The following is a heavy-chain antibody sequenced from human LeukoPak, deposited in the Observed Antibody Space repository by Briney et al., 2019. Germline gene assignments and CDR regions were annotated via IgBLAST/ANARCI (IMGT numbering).Heavy chain of an antibody. Sequence: SVKVSCKASGGTFSSYAISWVRQAPGQGLEWMGRIIPILGIANYAQKFQGRVTTTADKSTSTAYMELSSLRSEDTAVYYCARVPMVRGTIHDYWGQGTLVTVSS. V-gene: IGHV1-69*04. CDR2: IIPILGIA. D-gene: IGHD3-10*01. J-gene: IGHJ4*02. CDR1: GGTFSSYA. CDR3: ARVPMVRGTIHDY.